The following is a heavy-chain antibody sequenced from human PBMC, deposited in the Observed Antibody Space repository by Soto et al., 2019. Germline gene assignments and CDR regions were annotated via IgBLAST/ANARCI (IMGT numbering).Heavy chain of an antibody. J-gene: IGHJ6*02. CDR1: GFTFNNYA. CDR2: INHSGST. Sequence: GSLRLSCVASGFTFNNYAMSWVRQPPGKGLEWIGEINHSGSTNYNPSLKSRVTISVDTSKNQFSLKLSSVTAADTAVYYCAKARFGVVPSYYGMDVWGQGTTVTVSS. CDR3: AKARFGVVPSYYGMDV. D-gene: IGHD3-3*01. V-gene: IGHV4-34*08.